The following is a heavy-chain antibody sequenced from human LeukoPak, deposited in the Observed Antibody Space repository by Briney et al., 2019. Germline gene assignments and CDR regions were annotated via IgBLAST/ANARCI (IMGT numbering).Heavy chain of an antibody. D-gene: IGHD1-14*01. CDR2: INRAGIES. V-gene: IGHV3-7*01. CDR1: GFTFTDYW. Sequence: GGSLRLSCAASGFTFTDYWMTWVRQVPGKGLEWVANINRAGIESYYVDSVKGRFTISRDNAEKSLYLQMDSLRAEDTAVYYCAREFNTIGNFDYWGQGTLVTVSS. J-gene: IGHJ4*02. CDR3: AREFNTIGNFDY.